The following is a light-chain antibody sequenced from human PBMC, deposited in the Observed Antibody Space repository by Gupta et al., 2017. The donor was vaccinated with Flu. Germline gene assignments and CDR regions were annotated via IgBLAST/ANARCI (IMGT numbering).Light chain of an antibody. CDR3: QQEVTEPPMYT. V-gene: IGKV3-20*01. CDR1: QSVSSRN. Sequence: EIVLTQSPGTLSLSPGERATLSCWASQSVSSRNVAWYQKKPGQSPRLLIYGASNRATGIQDRCSGSGVATDVTLTIDRREPVDFGVYHCQQEVTEPPMYTFGQATKMEIK. CDR2: GAS. J-gene: IGKJ2*01.